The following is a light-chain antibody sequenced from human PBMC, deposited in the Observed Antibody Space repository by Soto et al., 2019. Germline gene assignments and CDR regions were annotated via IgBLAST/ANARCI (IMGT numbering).Light chain of an antibody. V-gene: IGKV2-30*01. Sequence: VLTQSPLSLSVTLGQPASISCRSSRSLVYSDGNTYLNWFHQRPGQSPRRLIYKVSKRDSGVPDRFSGSGSGTDFTLSISRVEADDVGVFYCMQGISFRFGQGTKVDIK. CDR2: KVS. CDR3: MQGISFR. CDR1: RSLVYSDGNTY. J-gene: IGKJ1*01.